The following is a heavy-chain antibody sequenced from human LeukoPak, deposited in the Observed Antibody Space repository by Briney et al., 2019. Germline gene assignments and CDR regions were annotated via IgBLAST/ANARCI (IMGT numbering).Heavy chain of an antibody. Sequence: GRSLRLSCAASGFTFSSYGMHWVRQAPGKGLEWVAVISYDGSNKYYADSVKGRFTISRDNSKNALYLQMNNLRAEDTAVYYCATKTSYGDRYFDYWGQGTLVTVSS. J-gene: IGHJ4*02. V-gene: IGHV3-30*03. CDR2: ISYDGSNK. CDR3: ATKTSYGDRYFDY. CDR1: GFTFSSYG. D-gene: IGHD4-17*01.